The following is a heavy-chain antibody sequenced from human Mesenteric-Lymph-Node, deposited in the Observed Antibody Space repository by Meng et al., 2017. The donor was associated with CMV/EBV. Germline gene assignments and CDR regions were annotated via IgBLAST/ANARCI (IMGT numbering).Heavy chain of an antibody. V-gene: IGHV1-3*01. CDR1: FTDYP. J-gene: IGHJ4*02. D-gene: IGHD2-15*01. Sequence: FTDYPIHWVRQAPGQRLEWMGWIDAGNGNTKYSQNFQGRVTMTTDTSTSTAYMELRSLRSDDTAVYYCARVRGVGYCSGGSCQLIDYWGQGTLVTVSS. CDR2: IDAGNGNT. CDR3: ARVRGVGYCSGGSCQLIDY.